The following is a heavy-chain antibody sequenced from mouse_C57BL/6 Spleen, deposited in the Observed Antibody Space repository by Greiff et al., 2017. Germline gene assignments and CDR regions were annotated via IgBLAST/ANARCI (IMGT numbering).Heavy chain of an antibody. CDR2: IDPSDSET. D-gene: IGHD1-1*02. J-gene: IGHJ2*01. Sequence: VQPQQPGAELVRPGSSVKLSCKASGYTFTSYWMHWVKQRPIQGLEWIGNIDPSDSETHYNQKFKDKATLTVDKSSSTAYMQLSSLTSEDSSVYYCAIGGGSYGLEHSPCYFDYWGQGTTLTVSS. CDR3: AIGGGSYGLEHSPCYFDY. V-gene: IGHV1-52*01. CDR1: GYTFTSYW.